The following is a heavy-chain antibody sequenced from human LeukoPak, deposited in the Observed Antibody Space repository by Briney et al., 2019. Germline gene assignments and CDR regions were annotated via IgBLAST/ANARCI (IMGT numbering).Heavy chain of an antibody. Sequence: VASVKVSCKASGYTFTSYDINWVRQATGQGLEWMGWISAYNGNTNYAQKLQGRVTMTTDTSTSTAYMELRSLRSDDTAVYYCATTYYYDSSGYWEFDYWGQGTLVTVSS. CDR2: ISAYNGNT. D-gene: IGHD3-22*01. CDR1: GYTFTSYD. CDR3: ATTYYYDSSGYWEFDY. V-gene: IGHV1-18*01. J-gene: IGHJ4*02.